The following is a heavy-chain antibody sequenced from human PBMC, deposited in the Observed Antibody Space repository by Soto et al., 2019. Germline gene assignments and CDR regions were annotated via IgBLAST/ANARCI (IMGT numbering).Heavy chain of an antibody. V-gene: IGHV4-59*01. D-gene: IGHD3-3*01. CDR2: IHYSGST. J-gene: IGHJ6*03. CDR3: ARAGTTIFGVVITKPLYYYYYMDV. CDR1: GGSISSYY. Sequence: SETLSLTCTVSGGSISSYYWSWIRQPPGKGLEWIGYIHYSGSTNYNPSLKSRVTISVDTSKNQFSLKLSSVTAADTAVYYCARAGTTIFGVVITKPLYYYYYMDVWGKGTTVTVSS.